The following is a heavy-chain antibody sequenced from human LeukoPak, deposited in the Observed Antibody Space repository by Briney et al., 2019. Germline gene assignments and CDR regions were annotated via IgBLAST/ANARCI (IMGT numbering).Heavy chain of an antibody. CDR2: IYYSWST. J-gene: IGHJ4*02. CDR1: SGSINNYY. V-gene: IGHV4-59*01. D-gene: IGHD2-8*01. CDR3: ARRYCPNGICYFDY. Sequence: SETLSLTCTVSSGSINNYYWSWIRQPPGKGLEWIGYIYYSWSTNYNPSLKSRVTIAIDTSKMQFSLKLTSVTAADTAVYYCARRYCPNGICYFDYWGQGTLVTVSS.